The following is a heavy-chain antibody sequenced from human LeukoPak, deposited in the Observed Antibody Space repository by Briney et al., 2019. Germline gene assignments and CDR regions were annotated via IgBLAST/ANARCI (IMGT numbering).Heavy chain of an antibody. V-gene: IGHV4-59*01. CDR1: GGSISSYY. Sequence: SETLSLTCTVSGGSISSYYWSWIRQPPGKGLEWIGYIYYSGSTNYNPSLKSRVTISVDTSKNQFSLKLSSVTAVDTAVYYCAKDPYSGSPHWSAFDIWGQGTMVTVSS. CDR3: AKDPYSGSPHWSAFDI. D-gene: IGHD1-26*01. CDR2: IYYSGST. J-gene: IGHJ3*02.